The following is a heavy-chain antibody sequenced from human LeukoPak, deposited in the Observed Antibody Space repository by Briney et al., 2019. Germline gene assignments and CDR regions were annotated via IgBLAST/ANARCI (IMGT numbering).Heavy chain of an antibody. D-gene: IGHD2-21*02. CDR1: GDSISSYY. Sequence: PSETLSLTCTVSGDSISSYYWSWIRQSPGKGLEWIGYVYDRGGTNYNPSLKSRAIISADTSKNQFSLKVTSVTAADTAVYYCARASDSGDWHLGYWGQGTLVTVSS. V-gene: IGHV4-59*01. J-gene: IGHJ4*02. CDR2: VYDRGGT. CDR3: ARASDSGDWHLGY.